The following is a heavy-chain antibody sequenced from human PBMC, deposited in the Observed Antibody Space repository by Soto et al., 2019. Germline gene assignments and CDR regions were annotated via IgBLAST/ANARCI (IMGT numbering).Heavy chain of an antibody. CDR2: INPNSGGT. V-gene: IGHV1-2*04. Sequence: ASVKASCKASGYAFTGYSMHWVRQAPGQGLEWMGWINPNSGGTNYAQKFQGWVTMTRDTSISTAYMELSRLRSDDTAVYYCAREGIYGDHEPGVGYYYYYGMDVWGQGTTVTVSS. J-gene: IGHJ6*02. CDR3: AREGIYGDHEPGVGYYYYYGMDV. CDR1: GYAFTGYS. D-gene: IGHD4-17*01.